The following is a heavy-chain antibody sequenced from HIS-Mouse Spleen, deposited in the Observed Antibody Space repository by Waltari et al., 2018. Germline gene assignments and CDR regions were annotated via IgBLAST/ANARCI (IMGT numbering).Heavy chain of an antibody. CDR2: INPNSGGT. CDR1: GYTFTGYY. D-gene: IGHD3-16*02. Sequence: QVQLVQSGAEVKKPGASVTVSCKASGYTFTGYYMHWVRPAPGQGLEWMGWINPNSGGTNYAQKFQGRVTMTRDTSISTAYMELSRLRSDDTAVYYCARNDYVWGSYRYTGFDYWGQGTLVTVSS. V-gene: IGHV1-2*02. J-gene: IGHJ4*02. CDR3: ARNDYVWGSYRYTGFDY.